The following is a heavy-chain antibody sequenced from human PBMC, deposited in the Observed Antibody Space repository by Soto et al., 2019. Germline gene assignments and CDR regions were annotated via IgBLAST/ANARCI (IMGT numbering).Heavy chain of an antibody. V-gene: IGHV3-7*01. Sequence: EVQLVESGGGLVQPGGPLSLSCAASGFSLSSYWMSWFRQAPGKGLEWVANMNQDGSESDYVGSVKGRFTFTRDNAKNSLYLQMNSLRAEDTAVYYCARLSTSAGRRDLACWGQGTRVTVSS. CDR1: GFSLSSYW. J-gene: IGHJ4*02. CDR2: MNQDGSES. CDR3: ARLSTSAGRRDLAC.